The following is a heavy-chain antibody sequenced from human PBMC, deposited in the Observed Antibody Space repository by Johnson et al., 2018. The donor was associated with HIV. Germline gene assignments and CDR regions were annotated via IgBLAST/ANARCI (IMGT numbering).Heavy chain of an antibody. D-gene: IGHD1-7*01. CDR3: ARVRPGDNWNSGAFDI. V-gene: IGHV3-20*03. J-gene: IGHJ3*02. CDR1: GFTFDDYA. Sequence: VQLVESGGGLVQPGGSLRLSFAASGFTFDDYAMHWVRQAPGKGLEWVSGISWNGGSTGYADSVKGRFTISRDNAKNSLYLQMNSLRAEDTALYYCARVRPGDNWNSGAFDIWGQGTMVTVSS. CDR2: ISWNGGST.